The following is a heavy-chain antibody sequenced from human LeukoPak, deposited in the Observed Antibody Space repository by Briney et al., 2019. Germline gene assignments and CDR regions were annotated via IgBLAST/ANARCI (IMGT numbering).Heavy chain of an antibody. J-gene: IGHJ4*02. D-gene: IGHD5-24*01. CDR1: GFTFKKYW. Sequence: GGSLRLSCAASGFTFKKYWMNLVRKVPGKGLECLANIKEDGSETYYADSVKGRFTISRDNPKNLLFLQINSLRVEDTAVYYCARETPRRGETRDGYRWGQGTLVIVSS. V-gene: IGHV3-7*01. CDR3: ARETPRRGETRDGYR. CDR2: IKEDGSET.